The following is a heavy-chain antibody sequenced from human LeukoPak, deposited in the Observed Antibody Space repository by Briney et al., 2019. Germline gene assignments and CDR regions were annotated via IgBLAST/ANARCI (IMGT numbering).Heavy chain of an antibody. CDR2: ISSSGSTI. J-gene: IGHJ4*02. CDR3: ASDYDSSGPFDY. D-gene: IGHD3-22*01. Sequence: GGSLRLSCAASGFTFSDYYMSWIRQAPGKGLEWVSYISSSGSTIYYADSVKGRFTISRDNSKNTLYLQMNSLRAEDTAVYYCASDYDSSGPFDYWGQGTLVTVSS. V-gene: IGHV3-11*04. CDR1: GFTFSDYY.